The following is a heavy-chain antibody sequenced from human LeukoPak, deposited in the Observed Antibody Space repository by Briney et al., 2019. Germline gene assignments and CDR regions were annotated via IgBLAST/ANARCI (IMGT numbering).Heavy chain of an antibody. Sequence: GGSLRLSCAASGFTFSSHGMNWVRQAPGKGLEWVSGISPNGIITYYADSVKGRFTISRDNSKGTVYLQMNSLRPEDTAVYYCAKDDAWLQFGDWGRGTLVTVSS. D-gene: IGHD5-24*01. V-gene: IGHV3-23*01. J-gene: IGHJ4*02. CDR1: GFTFSSHG. CDR2: ISPNGIIT. CDR3: AKDDAWLQFGD.